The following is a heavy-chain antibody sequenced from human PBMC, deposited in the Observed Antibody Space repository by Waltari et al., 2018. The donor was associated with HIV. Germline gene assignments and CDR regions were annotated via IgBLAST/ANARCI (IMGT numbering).Heavy chain of an antibody. CDR2: IYSSGST. Sequence: QLQLQESGPGLVKPSETLSLTCTVSGGSISSRSYYWGWIRQPPGKGLEWIGSIYSSGSTYYNPSLKSRVTISVDTSKNQFSLKLSSVTAADTAVYYCARERRPDAFDIWGQGTMVTVSS. V-gene: IGHV4-39*02. CDR1: GGSISSRSYY. CDR3: ARERRPDAFDI. J-gene: IGHJ3*02.